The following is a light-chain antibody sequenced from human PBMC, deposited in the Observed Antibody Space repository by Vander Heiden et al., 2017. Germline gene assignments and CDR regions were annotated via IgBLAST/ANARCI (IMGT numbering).Light chain of an antibody. CDR2: GAS. V-gene: IGKV3-20*01. J-gene: IGKJ2*01. Sequence: EIVLTQSPGTLSLSPGERATLSCGASQSVSSSYLAWYQQKPGQAPRLLIYGASSRATDIPDRFSGSGSGTDFTLTISRLEPEDFALYYCQQYGSSSYTFGQGTKLEIK. CDR1: QSVSSSY. CDR3: QQYGSSSYT.